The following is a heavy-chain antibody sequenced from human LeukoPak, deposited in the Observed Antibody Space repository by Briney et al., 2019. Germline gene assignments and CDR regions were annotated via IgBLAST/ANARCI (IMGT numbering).Heavy chain of an antibody. CDR1: GFTFSSYW. CDR3: ARDRGRYYDSRGFYWGYYFDS. D-gene: IGHD3-22*01. J-gene: IGHJ4*02. V-gene: IGHV3-74*01. Sequence: PGGSLRLSCAASGFTFSSYWMHWVRQAPGKGLVWVSRINSDGSSTYYADSVKGRFTISRDNSKDTLYLQMSSVRVDDTAVYYCARDRGRYYDSRGFYWGYYFDSWGQGILVTVST. CDR2: INSDGSST.